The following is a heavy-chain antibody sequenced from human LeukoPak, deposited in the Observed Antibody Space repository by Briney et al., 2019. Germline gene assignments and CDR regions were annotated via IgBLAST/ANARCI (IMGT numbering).Heavy chain of an antibody. CDR2: IRSKAYGGTT. D-gene: IGHD1-26*01. V-gene: IGHV3-49*04. J-gene: IGHJ6*03. CDR3: TRDWVGVDYYYYYYYMDV. CDR1: GFTFGDYA. Sequence: GGSLRLSCTASGFTFGDYAMSWVRQAPGKGLEWVGFIRSKAYGGTTEYAASVKGRFTISRDDSKSIAYLQMNSLKTEDTAVYYRTRDWVGVDYYYYYYYMDVWGEGAPVTVSS.